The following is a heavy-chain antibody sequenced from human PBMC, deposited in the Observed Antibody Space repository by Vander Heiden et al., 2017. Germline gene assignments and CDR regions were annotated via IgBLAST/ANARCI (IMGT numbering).Heavy chain of an antibody. CDR3: ARGTAMVDFDY. J-gene: IGHJ4*02. CDR1: GFTFSSYG. CDR2: IWYDGSNK. D-gene: IGHD5-18*01. Sequence: QVQLVESGGGVVQPGRSLRLSCAASGFTFSSYGMHWVRQAPGKGLGWVAVIWYDGSNKYYADSVKGRFTISRDNSKNTLYLQMNSLRAEDTAVYYCARGTAMVDFDYWGQGTLVTVSS. V-gene: IGHV3-33*01.